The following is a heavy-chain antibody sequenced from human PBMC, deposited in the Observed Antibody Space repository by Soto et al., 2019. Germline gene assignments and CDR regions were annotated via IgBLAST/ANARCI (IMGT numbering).Heavy chain of an antibody. D-gene: IGHD3-9*01. CDR2: IKQDGSEK. Sequence: EVQLVESGGGLVQPGGSLRLSCAASGFTFSSYWMSWVRQAPGKGLEWVANIKQDGSEKYYVDSVKGRFTISRDNAKNSLYVEMNSLRAEDTAVYYCAREGPRLGRYFDWGDDAFDIWGQGTMVTVSS. CDR1: GFTFSSYW. J-gene: IGHJ3*02. V-gene: IGHV3-7*01. CDR3: AREGPRLGRYFDWGDDAFDI.